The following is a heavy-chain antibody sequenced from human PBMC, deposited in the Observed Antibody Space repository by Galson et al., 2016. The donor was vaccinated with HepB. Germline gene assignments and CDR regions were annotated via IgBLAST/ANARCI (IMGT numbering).Heavy chain of an antibody. J-gene: IGHJ5*02. CDR3: ARGEYSDLWSLYYAGSANWFDP. CDR1: GGSISSYY. D-gene: IGHD3-3*01. CDR2: IYYSGST. Sequence: SETLSLTCTVSGGSISSYYWSWIRQPPGKGLEWIGYIYYSGSTSYNPSLKSRVTISLDTSKNHFSLSLSSVTAADTAVYYCARGEYSDLWSLYYAGSANWFDPWGQGTLVIVSS. V-gene: IGHV4-59*01.